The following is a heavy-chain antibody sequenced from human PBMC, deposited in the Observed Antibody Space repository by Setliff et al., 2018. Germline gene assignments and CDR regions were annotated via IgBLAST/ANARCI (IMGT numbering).Heavy chain of an antibody. CDR1: GFTFGSYA. CDR3: AKQDRLFSIEGYFDY. CDR2: ISGSGGST. J-gene: IGHJ4*02. V-gene: IGHV3-23*01. D-gene: IGHD3-22*01. Sequence: GESLKISCAASGFTFGSYAMSWVRQAPGKGLEWVSAISGSGGSTYYADSVKGRFTIPRDNSKNTLYLQMNSLRAEDTAVYYCAKQDRLFSIEGYFDYWGQGTLVTVSS.